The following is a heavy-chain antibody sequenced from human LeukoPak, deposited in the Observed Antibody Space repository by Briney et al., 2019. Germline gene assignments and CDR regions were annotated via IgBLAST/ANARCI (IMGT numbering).Heavy chain of an antibody. CDR1: GFTFSSYA. J-gene: IGHJ4*02. V-gene: IGHV3-66*01. CDR3: VRDLGGRSGH. CDR2: IYSGGST. Sequence: GGSLRLSCAASGFTFSSYAMSWVRQAPGKGLEWVSVIYSGGSTYYADSVKGRFTISRDNAKNTLYLQMNSLTAEDTAVYYCVRDLGGRSGHWGQGTLVTVSS. D-gene: IGHD1-26*01.